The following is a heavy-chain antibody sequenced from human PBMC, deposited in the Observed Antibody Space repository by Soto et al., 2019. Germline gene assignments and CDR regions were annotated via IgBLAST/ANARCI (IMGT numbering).Heavy chain of an antibody. V-gene: IGHV4-31*03. D-gene: IGHD4-17*01. CDR3: AREGYGRPY. CDR2: IYYSGST. CDR1: GGSISSGGYY. J-gene: IGHJ4*02. Sequence: SETLCLTCNVSGGSISSGGYYWSWIRQHPGKGLEWIGYIYYSGSTYYNPSLKSRVTISVDTSKNQFSLKLSSVTAADTAVYYCAREGYGRPYWGQGTLVTVSS.